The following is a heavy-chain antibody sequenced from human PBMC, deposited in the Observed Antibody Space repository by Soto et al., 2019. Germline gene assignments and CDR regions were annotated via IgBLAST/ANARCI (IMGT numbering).Heavy chain of an antibody. CDR1: GFTFSSYA. CDR2: ISGSGGST. CDR3: AKDPNKKKKGYYYYYGMDV. J-gene: IGHJ6*02. Sequence: GGSLRLSCAASGFTFSSYAMSWGRQAPGEGLEWVSAISGSGGSTYYADSVKGRFTISRDNSKNTLYLQMNSMRAEDTAVYYCAKDPNKKKKGYYYYYGMDVWGQGTTVTVSS. V-gene: IGHV3-23*01.